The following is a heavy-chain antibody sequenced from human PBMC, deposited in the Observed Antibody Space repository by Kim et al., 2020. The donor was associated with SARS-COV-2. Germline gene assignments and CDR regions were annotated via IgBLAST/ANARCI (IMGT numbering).Heavy chain of an antibody. J-gene: IGHJ4*02. CDR1: GFTFSTYT. CDR3: ARDSLALGSAIQDY. D-gene: IGHD2-21*01. Sequence: GGSLRLSCAASGFTFSTYTMNWVRQAPGKGLEWISSISRSGTDTYYTDSVKGRFTISRDNAKNSLFLQMNSLRDEDTAVYYCARDSLALGSAIQDYWGQG. V-gene: IGHV3-48*02. CDR2: ISRSGTDT.